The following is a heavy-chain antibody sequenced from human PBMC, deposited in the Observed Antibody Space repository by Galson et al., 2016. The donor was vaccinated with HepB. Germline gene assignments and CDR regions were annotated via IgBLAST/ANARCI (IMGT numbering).Heavy chain of an antibody. CDR1: GFTFSRSD. D-gene: IGHD6-19*01. CDR3: VREVYSSAWDDWFFDV. CDR2: IGKTEDT. J-gene: IGHJ2*01. Sequence: SLRLSCAASGFTFSRSDMHWVRQPTGKGQEWVSAIGKTEDTYYADSVKGRITISRENARNSLYLQTDSLGAGDTAVYYCVREVYSSAWDDWFFDVWGRGTLVTVSS. V-gene: IGHV3-13*04.